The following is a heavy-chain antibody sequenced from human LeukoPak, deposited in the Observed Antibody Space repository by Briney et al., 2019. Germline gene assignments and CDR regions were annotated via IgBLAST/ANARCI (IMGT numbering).Heavy chain of an antibody. CDR2: ISGSGDTT. V-gene: IGHV3-23*01. CDR3: AKDHHAPISAAGNDY. CDR1: GFTFRTYA. Sequence: PGGSLRLSCAASGFTFRTYALSWVRQAPGKGLEWVSVISGSGDTTYYADSVKGRFTISRDNSKNTLYLQLSSLRAEDTAVYYCAKDHHAPISAAGNDYWGQGTLVTVSS. J-gene: IGHJ4*02. D-gene: IGHD6-13*01.